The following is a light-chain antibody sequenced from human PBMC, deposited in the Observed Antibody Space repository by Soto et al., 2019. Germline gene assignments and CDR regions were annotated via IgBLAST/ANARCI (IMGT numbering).Light chain of an antibody. CDR2: GNS. CDR1: SSNIGAGYD. J-gene: IGLJ1*01. CDR3: QSYDSSLSGSDYV. V-gene: IGLV1-40*01. Sequence: QPVLTQPPSVSGAPGQRVTISCTGSSSNIGAGYDVHWYQQLPGTAPKLLIYGNSNRPSGVPDRFSGSKSGTSASLAITGLQAEDEADDYCQSYDSSLSGSDYVFGTGTKVTVL.